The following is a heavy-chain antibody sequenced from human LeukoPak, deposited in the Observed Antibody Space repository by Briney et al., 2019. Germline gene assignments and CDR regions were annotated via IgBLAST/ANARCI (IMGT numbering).Heavy chain of an antibody. CDR3: ARGNYYGSGSSSHYYMDV. D-gene: IGHD3-10*01. V-gene: IGHV1-8*03. CDR2: MNPNSGNT. CDR1: GYTSTSYD. Sequence: ASVKVSCKASGYTSTSYDINWVRQATGQGLEWMGWMNPNSGNTGYAQKFQGRVTITRNTSISTAYMELSSLRSEDTAVYYCARGNYYGSGSSSHYYMDVWGKGTTVTVSS. J-gene: IGHJ6*03.